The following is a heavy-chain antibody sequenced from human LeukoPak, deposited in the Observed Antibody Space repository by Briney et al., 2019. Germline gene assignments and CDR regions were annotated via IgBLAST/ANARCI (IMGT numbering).Heavy chain of an antibody. CDR1: GYSISSGYY. CDR3: ASDYTAMVRGKNY. CDR2: IYHSGST. J-gene: IGHJ4*02. Sequence: SETLSLTCAVSGYSISSGYYWGWIRQPPGKGLEWIGSIYHSGSTYYNPSLKGRVTISVDTSKNQFSLKLSSVTAADTAVYYCASDYTAMVRGKNYWGQGTLVTVSS. V-gene: IGHV4-38-2*01. D-gene: IGHD5-18*01.